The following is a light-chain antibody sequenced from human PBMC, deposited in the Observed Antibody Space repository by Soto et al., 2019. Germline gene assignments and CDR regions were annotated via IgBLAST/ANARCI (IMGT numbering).Light chain of an antibody. J-gene: IGKJ4*01. Sequence: DIVMTQSPDSLAVSLGERATINCKSSQSVLYSSNNKNYLAWYQQKPGQPPKLLIHWASTRKSGVPDRFSGGGSGTDFTLTISSLQAEDGAVYYCQQYYSAPLTFGGGTKVEIQ. CDR3: QQYYSAPLT. CDR1: QSVLYSSNNKNY. V-gene: IGKV4-1*01. CDR2: WAS.